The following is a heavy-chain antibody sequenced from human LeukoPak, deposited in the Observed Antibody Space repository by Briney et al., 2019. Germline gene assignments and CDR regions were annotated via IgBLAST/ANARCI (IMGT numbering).Heavy chain of an antibody. CDR3: ASLSLRYFDWPLDY. D-gene: IGHD3-9*01. CDR2: ISSSSSYI. CDR1: GFTFSSYS. V-gene: IGHV3-21*01. Sequence: GGSLRLSCAASGFTFSSYSMNWVRQAPGKGLEWVSSISSSSSYIYYADSVKGRFTISRDNAKNSLYLQMNSLRAEDTAVYYCASLSLRYFDWPLDYWGQGTLVTVSS. J-gene: IGHJ4*02.